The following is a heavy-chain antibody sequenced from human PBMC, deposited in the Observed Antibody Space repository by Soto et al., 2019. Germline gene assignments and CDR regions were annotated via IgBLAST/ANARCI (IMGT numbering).Heavy chain of an antibody. Sequence: QLQLQESGPGLVKPSETLSLTCTVSGGSISRSPYYWGWIRQPPGQGLEWIGCIFHSGSTYYNPSLNSRVTISVDTSNNKFSLKLSSVTAADTAVYYCTRLNDYVEFFQHWGQGTLVTVSS. CDR3: TRLNDYVEFFQH. D-gene: IGHD4-17*01. CDR2: IFHSGST. J-gene: IGHJ1*01. V-gene: IGHV4-39*01. CDR1: GGSISRSPYY.